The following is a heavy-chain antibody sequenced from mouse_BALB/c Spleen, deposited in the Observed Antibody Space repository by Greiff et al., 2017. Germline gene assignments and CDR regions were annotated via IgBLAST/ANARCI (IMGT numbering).Heavy chain of an antibody. Sequence: QVQLKESGPGLVAPSQSLSITCTVSGFSLTGYGVNWVRQPPGKGLEWLGMIWGDGSTDYNSALKSRLSISKDNSKSQVFLKMNSLQTDDTARYYCARAPDGYYGYFDVWGAGTTVTVSS. CDR3: ARAPDGYYGYFDV. D-gene: IGHD2-3*01. CDR1: GFSLTGYG. J-gene: IGHJ1*01. CDR2: IWGDGST. V-gene: IGHV2-6-7*01.